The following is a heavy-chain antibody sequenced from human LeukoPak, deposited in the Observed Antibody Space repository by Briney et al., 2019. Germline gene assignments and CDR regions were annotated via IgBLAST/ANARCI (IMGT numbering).Heavy chain of an antibody. CDR2: IYTSGHT. Sequence: SETLSLTCTVSGGSISNYYWTFILQPAGKGLEWIGRIYTSGHTNYSPAHRSRVTMSIDTSKDQFSLKLNSVTAADTAVYFCARESSTWPYYFDYWGQGALVTVSS. J-gene: IGHJ4*02. V-gene: IGHV4-4*07. CDR1: GGSISNYY. D-gene: IGHD6-13*01. CDR3: ARESSTWPYYFDY.